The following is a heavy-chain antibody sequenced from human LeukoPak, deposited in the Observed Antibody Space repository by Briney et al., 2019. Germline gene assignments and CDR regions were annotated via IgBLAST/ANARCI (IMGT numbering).Heavy chain of an antibody. J-gene: IGHJ4*02. CDR2: INHSGST. CDR3: AGGAMATVFDY. D-gene: IGHD5-18*01. Sequence: SETLSLTCAVYGGSFSGYYWSWIRQPPGKGLEWIGEINHSGSTNYNPSLKSRVTISVDTSKNQFSLKLSSVTAADTAVYYCAGGAMATVFDYWGQGTLVTVSS. CDR1: GGSFSGYY. V-gene: IGHV4-34*01.